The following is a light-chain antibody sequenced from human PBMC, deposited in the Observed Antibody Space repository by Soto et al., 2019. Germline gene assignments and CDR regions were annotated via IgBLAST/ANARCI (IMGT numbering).Light chain of an antibody. CDR1: QSVRSY. Sequence: EIVLTQSPATLSLSPGERATLSCRASQSVRSYLAWYQQKPGQAPRLLIHDASSRATGIPARFSGSGSGTDFTLTISSLEPEDFAVYYCQKRTNWPSSTFGQGTRLEIK. J-gene: IGKJ5*01. V-gene: IGKV3-11*01. CDR2: DAS. CDR3: QKRTNWPSST.